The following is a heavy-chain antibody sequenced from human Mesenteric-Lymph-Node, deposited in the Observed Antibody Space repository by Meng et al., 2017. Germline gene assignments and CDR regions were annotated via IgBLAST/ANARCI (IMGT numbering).Heavy chain of an antibody. Sequence: GESLKISCAASGFTFSNAWMSWVRQAPGKGLEWVGRIKSKTDGGTTDYAAPVKGRFTISRDDSKNTLYLQMNSLKTEDTAVYYCAKFGGYYYDSSGSPIYWGQGTLVTVSS. CDR3: AKFGGYYYDSSGSPIY. J-gene: IGHJ4*02. CDR2: IKSKTDGGTT. D-gene: IGHD3-22*01. CDR1: GFTFSNAW. V-gene: IGHV3-15*01.